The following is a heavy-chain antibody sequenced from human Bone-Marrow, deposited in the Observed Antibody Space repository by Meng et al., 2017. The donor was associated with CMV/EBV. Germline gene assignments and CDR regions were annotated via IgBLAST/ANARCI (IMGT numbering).Heavy chain of an antibody. V-gene: IGHV1-2*02. CDR1: GYTFTGYY. CDR2: INPNSGGT. D-gene: IGHD3-22*01. Sequence: ASVKVSCKASGYTFTGYYMHWVRQAPGQGLEWMGWINPNSGGTNYAQKFQGRVTMTRDTSTSTVYMELSSLRSEDTAVYYCAREVRAPFDYWGQGTLVTVSS. J-gene: IGHJ4*02. CDR3: AREVRAPFDY.